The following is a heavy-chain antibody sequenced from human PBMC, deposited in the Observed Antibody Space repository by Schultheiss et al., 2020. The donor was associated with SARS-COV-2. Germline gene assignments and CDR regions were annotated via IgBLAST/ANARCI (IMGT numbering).Heavy chain of an antibody. J-gene: IGHJ6*02. CDR2: ISWGSYFI. CDR1: GFTFSSYS. Sequence: GGSLRLSCAASGFTFSSYSMNWVRQAPGKGLEWVSVISWGSYFIEYADSVKGRFTISRDNAKSSLFLQMNSLRPEDTALYFCVKDTGPYASGSLAQHSYGMDVWGQGTTVTVSS. D-gene: IGHD3-10*01. V-gene: IGHV3-21*04. CDR3: VKDTGPYASGSLAQHSYGMDV.